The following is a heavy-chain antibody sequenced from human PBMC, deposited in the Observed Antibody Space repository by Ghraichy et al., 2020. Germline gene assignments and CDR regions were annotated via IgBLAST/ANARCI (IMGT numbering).Heavy chain of an antibody. CDR2: IYDSGST. Sequence: SETPSLTCTVSGGSISSYFWSWIRQPPGKGLEWIGYIYDSGSTNYNPSLKSRVTISVDTSKNQFSLSLSSVTAADTAVYYCARDFYYYDSSGYSRAFDIWGQGTMVIVSS. D-gene: IGHD3-22*01. CDR3: ARDFYYYDSSGYSRAFDI. J-gene: IGHJ3*02. V-gene: IGHV4-59*01. CDR1: GGSISSYF.